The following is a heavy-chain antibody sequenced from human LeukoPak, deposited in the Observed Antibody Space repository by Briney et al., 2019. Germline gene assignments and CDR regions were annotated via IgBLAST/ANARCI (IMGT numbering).Heavy chain of an antibody. J-gene: IGHJ4*02. D-gene: IGHD1-1*01. Sequence: SQTLSLTYAISGDSVSSNSAAWKWIRQSPSRGLEWLGRTYYRSKWYTYYAASVKSRIAINRDTSKNQFSLQLNSVTPEDTAVYYCARSTGPIDYWGQGTLVTVSS. CDR3: ARSTGPIDY. CDR2: TYYRSKWYT. CDR1: GDSVSSNSAA. V-gene: IGHV6-1*01.